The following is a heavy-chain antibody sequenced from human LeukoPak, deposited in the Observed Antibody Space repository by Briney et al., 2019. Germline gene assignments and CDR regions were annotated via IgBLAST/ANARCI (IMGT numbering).Heavy chain of an antibody. CDR3: ARGSNAYSGYDPFDY. D-gene: IGHD5-12*01. Sequence: PGGSLRLSCAASGFTLSSNAMHWVRQAPGKGLEWVAAITFDGSNKDYADSVKGRFTISRDNSKNTLYMQMNSLRAEDTVVYYCARGSNAYSGYDPFDYWGQGTLVTVSS. J-gene: IGHJ4*02. V-gene: IGHV3-30-3*01. CDR1: GFTLSSNA. CDR2: ITFDGSNK.